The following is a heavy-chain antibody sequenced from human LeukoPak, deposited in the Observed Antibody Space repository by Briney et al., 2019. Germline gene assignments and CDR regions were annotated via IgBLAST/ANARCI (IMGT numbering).Heavy chain of an antibody. CDR1: GGSISSYY. J-gene: IGHJ4*02. CDR2: IHSSGST. D-gene: IGHD6-19*01. V-gene: IGHV4-59*01. Sequence: SETLSLTCTVSGGSISSYYWNWIRQPPGKGLEWIGYIHSSGSTNYNPSLKSRITISVDTSKNQFSLKLSSVTAADTAVYYCARFSGRRYYFDYWGQGTVVTVSS. CDR3: ARFSGRRYYFDY.